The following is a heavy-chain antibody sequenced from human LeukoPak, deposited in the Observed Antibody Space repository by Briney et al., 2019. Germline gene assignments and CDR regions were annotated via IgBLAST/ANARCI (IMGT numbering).Heavy chain of an antibody. V-gene: IGHV1-2*02. CDR2: IGPHSTFT. J-gene: IGHJ4*02. D-gene: IGHD2/OR15-2a*01. CDR1: GFTLTDHY. Sequence: ASVKVSCKSSGFTLTDHYIHWVRQGPGQGLEWMGYIGPHSTFTSSPQEFQGRVTMTRDASMSTAYMELTRLTSDDTAVYYCVREGEGPLSKDFDYWGQGTLVTVSS. CDR3: VREGEGPLSKDFDY.